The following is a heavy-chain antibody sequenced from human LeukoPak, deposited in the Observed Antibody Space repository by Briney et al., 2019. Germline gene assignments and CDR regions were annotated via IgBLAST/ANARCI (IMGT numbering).Heavy chain of an antibody. Sequence: GKSLRLSCAASGFMFSRSDIHWVRQAPGKGLEWVAVIWHDRSDTYGSNKYYADSVKGRFTISRDNSKNTVYLQMNSLRAEDTAVYYCAKEGYYYDSSDYAAYFDYWGQGTLVTVSS. J-gene: IGHJ4*02. CDR2: IWHDRSDTYGSNK. CDR1: GFMFSRSD. CDR3: AKEGYYYDSSDYAAYFDY. V-gene: IGHV3-33*06. D-gene: IGHD3-22*01.